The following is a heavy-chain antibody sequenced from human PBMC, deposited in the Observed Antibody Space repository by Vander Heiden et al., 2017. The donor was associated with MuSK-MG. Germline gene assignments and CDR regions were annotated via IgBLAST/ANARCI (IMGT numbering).Heavy chain of an antibody. V-gene: IGHV3-33*01. CDR1: GFTFSGYG. CDR2: IWYDGSNK. J-gene: IGHJ4*02. Sequence: QVQLVESGGGVVQPGRSLRLPCAASGFTFSGYGMHWVRQAPGKGLEWVEVIWYDGSNKYYADSVKGRFTISRDNSKNTLYLQMNSLRAEDTAVYYCAREFAAAGTKGGFDYWGQGTLVTVSS. D-gene: IGHD6-13*01. CDR3: AREFAAAGTKGGFDY.